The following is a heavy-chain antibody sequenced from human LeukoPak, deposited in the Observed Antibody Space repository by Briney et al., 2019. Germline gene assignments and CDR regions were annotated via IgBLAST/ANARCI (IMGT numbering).Heavy chain of an antibody. J-gene: IGHJ4*02. V-gene: IGHV3-7*01. Sequence: PGGSLRLSCAASGFTFSSYWTSWVRQAPGKGLEWVANIKLDGSEKYYVDSVKGRFTISRGNAKKSLYLQMNSLRDEDTAVYYCARDFFAFGGVIALLDYWGQGTLVTVSS. CDR2: IKLDGSEK. D-gene: IGHD3-16*02. CDR3: ARDFFAFGGVIALLDY. CDR1: GFTFSSYW.